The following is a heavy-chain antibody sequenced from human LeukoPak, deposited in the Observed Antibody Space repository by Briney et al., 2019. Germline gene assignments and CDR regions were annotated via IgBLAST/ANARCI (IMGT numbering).Heavy chain of an antibody. V-gene: IGHV4-59*12. CDR2: IYHSGST. J-gene: IGHJ4*02. D-gene: IGHD3-10*01. Sequence: SETLSLTCTVSGASMSTYYWSWIRQPPGKGLEWIAYIYHSGSTNYNPSLKSRVTISVDTSKNQFSLKLSSVTAADTAVYYCARLGYVKLRVYGSGSYTRRAYDYWGQGTLVTVSS. CDR3: ARLGYVKLRVYGSGSYTRRAYDY. CDR1: GASMSTYY.